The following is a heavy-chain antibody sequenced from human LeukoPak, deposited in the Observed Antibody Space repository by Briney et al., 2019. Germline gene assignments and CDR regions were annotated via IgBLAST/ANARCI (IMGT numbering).Heavy chain of an antibody. CDR2: IYYSGST. D-gene: IGHD3-10*01. CDR1: GGSFSGYY. CDR3: ARRIWFGESLYYFDY. V-gene: IGHV4-34*01. Sequence: SETLSLTCAVYGGSFSGYYWSWIRQPPGKGLEWIGSIYYSGSTYYNPSLKSRVTISVDTSKNQFSLKLSSVTAADTAVYYCARRIWFGESLYYFDYWGQGTLVTVSS. J-gene: IGHJ4*02.